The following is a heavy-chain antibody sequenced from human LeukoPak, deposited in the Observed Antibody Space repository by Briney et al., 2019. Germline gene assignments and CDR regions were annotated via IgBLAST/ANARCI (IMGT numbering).Heavy chain of an antibody. CDR2: IYYSGST. J-gene: IGHJ5*02. D-gene: IGHD3-10*01. Sequence: SETLSLTCTVSGGSISSSSYYWGWIRQPPGKGLEWIGSIYYSGSTYYNPSLKSRVTISVDTSKNRFSLKLSSVTAADTAVYYCARILRVGGSGGYYNYNRFDPWGQETLVTVSS. CDR3: ARILRVGGSGGYYNYNRFDP. V-gene: IGHV4-39*01. CDR1: GGSISSSSYY.